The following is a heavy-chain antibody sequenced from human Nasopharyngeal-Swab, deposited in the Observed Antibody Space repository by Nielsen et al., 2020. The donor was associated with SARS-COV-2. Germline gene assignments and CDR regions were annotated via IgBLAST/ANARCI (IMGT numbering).Heavy chain of an antibody. J-gene: IGHJ6*02. CDR1: GFTFSTYA. Sequence: GESLKISCAASGFTFSTYAISWVRQAPGKGLEWVSVISGSDYSTHYADSVKGRFTISRDNSKNTVSLQMNNLRAEDTAIYYCAKDRDSGDDSDDYYHYYGMDVWGQGTTVTVSS. CDR2: ISGSDYST. D-gene: IGHD5-12*01. CDR3: AKDRDSGDDSDDYYHYYGMDV. V-gene: IGHV3-23*01.